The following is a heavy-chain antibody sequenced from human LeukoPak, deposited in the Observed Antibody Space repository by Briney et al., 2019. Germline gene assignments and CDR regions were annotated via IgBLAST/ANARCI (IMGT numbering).Heavy chain of an antibody. J-gene: IGHJ4*02. V-gene: IGHV3-30*02. CDR3: AKDSPTYYADS. CDR2: INYNGRDK. Sequence: GGSLRLPCAASGFTFSSFGMHWVRQAPGKGLEWVSFINYNGRDKYYADSVKGRFTISRDSSKNTLSLQMNSLRAEDTAVYFCAKDSPTYYADSWGQGTLVTVSS. D-gene: IGHD2/OR15-2a*01. CDR1: GFTFSSFG.